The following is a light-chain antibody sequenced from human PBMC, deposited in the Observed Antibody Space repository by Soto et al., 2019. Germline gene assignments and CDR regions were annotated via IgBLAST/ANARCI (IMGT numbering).Light chain of an antibody. CDR2: GAS. J-gene: IGKJ4*01. CDR1: QSVSSSY. Sequence: VLTQSPGTLSLSPGERATLSCRASQSVSSSYLAWYQQKPGQAPRLLIYGASIRATGIPDRFSGSGSGTDFTLTISRLEPEDCAVYYCQQYGSSPLTFGGGTKVEIK. CDR3: QQYGSSPLT. V-gene: IGKV3-20*01.